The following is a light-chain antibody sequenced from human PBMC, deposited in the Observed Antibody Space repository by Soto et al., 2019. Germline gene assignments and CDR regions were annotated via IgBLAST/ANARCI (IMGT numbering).Light chain of an antibody. CDR3: QQYNNWPGT. V-gene: IGKV3-15*01. J-gene: IGKJ1*01. Sequence: IVLTQSPATVCMWPGARATLSCRASQSVSSNLASYAPQPGQAPRLLIYGASTRATGIPARFSGSGSGTEFTLTISSLQSEDFAVYYCQQYNNWPGTFGQGTKVDI. CDR1: QSVSSN. CDR2: GAS.